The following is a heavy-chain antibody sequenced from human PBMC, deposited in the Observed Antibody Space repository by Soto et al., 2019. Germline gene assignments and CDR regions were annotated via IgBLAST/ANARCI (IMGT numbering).Heavy chain of an antibody. D-gene: IGHD6-13*01. J-gene: IGHJ4*02. V-gene: IGHV4-31*03. Sequence: PSETLSLTCTVSGGSGSSGDYYWSWIRQHPGKGLEWIGYIYYSGSSYYNPSLKSRVTMSVDTSKNQFSLELTSVTAADTALYYCTRIKGGAGGNFDYWGQGTLVTVSS. CDR1: GGSGSSGDYY. CDR2: IYYSGSS. CDR3: TRIKGGAGGNFDY.